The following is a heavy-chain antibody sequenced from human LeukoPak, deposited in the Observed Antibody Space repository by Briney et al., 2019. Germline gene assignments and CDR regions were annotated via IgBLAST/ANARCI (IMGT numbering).Heavy chain of an antibody. V-gene: IGHV3-48*04. Sequence: GGSLRLSCAASGFTFSSYSMNWARHARGEGLEWVSYISCSSSTIYYADSVKGRFTISRDNAKNSLYLQMNSLRAEDTAVYYCAKSAHVVVPAASRWGAFDIWGQGTMVTVSS. CDR1: GFTFSSYS. CDR2: ISCSSSTI. CDR3: AKSAHVVVPAASRWGAFDI. J-gene: IGHJ3*02. D-gene: IGHD2-2*01.